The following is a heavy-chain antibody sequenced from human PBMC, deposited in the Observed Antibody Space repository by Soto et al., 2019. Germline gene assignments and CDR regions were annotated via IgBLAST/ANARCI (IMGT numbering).Heavy chain of an antibody. CDR3: AYLPCSGGSCYWFSYSGMDV. CDR2: IYWDDDK. V-gene: IGHV2-5*02. Sequence: QITLKESGPTLVNPTQPLTLTCTFSGSSLGTSGVGVAWIRQPPGKAVEWLALIYWDDDKRYRPSLETRLTITKDTSKNQVVLTMTNMDSVDTATDYCAYLPCSGGSCYWFSYSGMDVWGQGTTVTVSS. D-gene: IGHD2-15*01. J-gene: IGHJ6*02. CDR1: GSSLGTSGVG.